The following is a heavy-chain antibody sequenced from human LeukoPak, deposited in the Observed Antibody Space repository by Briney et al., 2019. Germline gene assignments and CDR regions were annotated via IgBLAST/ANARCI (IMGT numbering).Heavy chain of an antibody. CDR2: IYYSGST. CDR1: GGSISSYY. V-gene: IGHV4-59*01. J-gene: IGHJ5*02. CDR3: ARGVRFFNWFDP. D-gene: IGHD3-3*01. Sequence: SETLSLTCTVSGGSISSYYWSWIRQPPGKGLEWIGYIYYSGSTNYNPSLKSRVTISVDTSKNQFSLKLSSVTAADTAVYYCARGVRFFNWFDPWGQGTLVTVSS.